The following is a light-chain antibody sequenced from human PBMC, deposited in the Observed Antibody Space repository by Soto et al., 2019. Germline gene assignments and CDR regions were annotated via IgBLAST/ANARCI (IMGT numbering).Light chain of an antibody. CDR1: NIGSKI. Sequence: SYVLTQPPSVSVAPGQTATITCGGDNIGSKIVHWYQHNPGQAPVLVVHDDDDRPSGIPERFSGSNSGQTATLTISRVEAGDDADYYCHVCVGPSERIFGGGTKLTVL. CDR3: HVCVGPSERI. CDR2: DDD. V-gene: IGLV3-21*02. J-gene: IGLJ2*01.